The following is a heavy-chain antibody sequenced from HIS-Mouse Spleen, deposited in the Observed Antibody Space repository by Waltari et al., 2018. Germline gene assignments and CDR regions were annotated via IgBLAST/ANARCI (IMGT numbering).Heavy chain of an antibody. CDR2: INPNSGGT. D-gene: IGHD7-27*01. CDR3: ARGGNWDDAFDI. J-gene: IGHJ3*02. Sequence: QVQLVQSGAGVKKPGASVKGACKASGYTFTGYYMLWVRQAPGQGLVWRGWINPNSGGTNYAQKFQGRVTMTRDTSISTAYMELSRLRSDDTAVYYCARGGNWDDAFDIWGQGTMVTVSS. CDR1: GYTFTGYY. V-gene: IGHV1-2*02.